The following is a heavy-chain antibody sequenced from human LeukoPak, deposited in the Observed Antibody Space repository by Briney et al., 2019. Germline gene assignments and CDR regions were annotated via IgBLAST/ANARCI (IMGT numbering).Heavy chain of an antibody. D-gene: IGHD3-10*01. V-gene: IGHV4-59*01. CDR1: GGSISSYY. CDR2: IYYSGST. J-gene: IGHJ4*02. Sequence: SETLSLTCTVSGGSISSYYWSWIRQPPGKGLEWIGYIYYSGSTNYNPSLQSRVTISVDTSKNQFSLKLSSVTAAEKAVYYCAREFGGAYYGSGSADWGQGPLVPVSS. CDR3: AREFGGAYYGSGSAD.